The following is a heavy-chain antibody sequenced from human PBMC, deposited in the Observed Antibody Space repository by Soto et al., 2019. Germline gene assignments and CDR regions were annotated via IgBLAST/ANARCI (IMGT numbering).Heavy chain of an antibody. Sequence: EVPLVESGGGLVQPGGSLRLSCAASGFTFNDYYMDWVRQAPGKGLEWVARARDKDNSNPTEYAASVKGRFTISRDDSQNSVYLQMNRLETEDTAVYYCARDSRNWNLDLWGRGTLVTVSS. CDR2: ARDKDNSNPT. CDR3: ARDSRNWNLDL. V-gene: IGHV3-72*01. J-gene: IGHJ2*01. CDR1: GFTFNDYY.